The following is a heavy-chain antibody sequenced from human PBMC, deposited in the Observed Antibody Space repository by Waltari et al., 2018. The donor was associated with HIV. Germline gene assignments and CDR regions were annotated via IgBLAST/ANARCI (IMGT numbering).Heavy chain of an antibody. CDR2: INPSGGST. J-gene: IGHJ4*02. V-gene: IGHV1-46*01. CDR3: AREGGDIVLVRYYFDY. CDR1: GYTYTSYY. D-gene: IGHD2-8*02. Sequence: QVQLVQSGAEVKKPGASVKVSCKASGYTYTSYYMHWVRQAPGQGLEWMGIINPSGGSTSYAQKFQGRVTMTRDTSTSTVYMELSSRRSEDTAVYYCAREGGDIVLVRYYFDYWGQGTLVTVSS.